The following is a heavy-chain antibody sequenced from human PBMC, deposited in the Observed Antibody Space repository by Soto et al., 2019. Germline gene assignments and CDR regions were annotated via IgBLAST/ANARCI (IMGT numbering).Heavy chain of an antibody. V-gene: IGHV1-2*02. CDR2: INPNSGGT. CDR1: GYTFTGYY. CDR3: ARDWGGFDF. J-gene: IGHJ5*01. Sequence: QVQLVQSGAEVKKPGASVKVSCKASGYTFTGYYMHWVRQAPGQGLELMGWINPNSGGTKYAQKFQGRVTMTRDTSISTAYMELSRLRSDDTAVFFFARDWGGFDFWGQGSLVTVSS. D-gene: IGHD3-16*01.